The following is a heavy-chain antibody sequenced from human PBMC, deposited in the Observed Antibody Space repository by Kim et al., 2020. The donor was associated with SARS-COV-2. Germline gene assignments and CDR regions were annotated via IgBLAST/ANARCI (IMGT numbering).Heavy chain of an antibody. CDR1: GFAFSRYP. CDR2: IWDDGSNK. J-gene: IGHJ4*02. Sequence: GGSLRLSCSASGFAFSRYPMHWVRQAPGKGLEWVAVIWDDGSNKYYGDSVKGRFTISRDNSKNTLFLQMNSLRVEDTAVYYCAKDSSGGFDYWGQGTRVT. CDR3: AKDSSGGFDY. V-gene: IGHV3-33*06. D-gene: IGHD6-19*01.